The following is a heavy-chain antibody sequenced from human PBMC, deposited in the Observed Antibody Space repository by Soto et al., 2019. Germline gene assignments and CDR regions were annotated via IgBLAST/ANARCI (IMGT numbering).Heavy chain of an antibody. J-gene: IGHJ4*02. V-gene: IGHV4-39*01. CDR3: ARHLVPTPGGVIDS. D-gene: IGHD3-16*01. CDR2: AYYSGTT. CDR1: GDSISSSNYY. Sequence: QLQLQESGPGLVKPSETLSLTCTVSGDSISSSNYYWSWVRQPPGKGLEWIGSAYYSGTTYYNPSLKSQVAMCVDTPKNQFSLKLTSVTAADTAVYYCARHLVPTPGGVIDSWGQGTLVTVSS.